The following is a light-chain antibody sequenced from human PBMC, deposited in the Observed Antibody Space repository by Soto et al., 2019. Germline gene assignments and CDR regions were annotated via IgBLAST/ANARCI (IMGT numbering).Light chain of an antibody. Sequence: DIVMTQSPDSLAVSLGERATINCKSSQSVLYSTNNKNYLAWYQQKPGQPPKLLIYWATTRESGVPDRFSGSGSGIDFTLTISSLQAEDVAVYYCQQYYITPLTFGGGTKVEIK. CDR1: QSVLYSTNNKNY. J-gene: IGKJ4*01. CDR3: QQYYITPLT. V-gene: IGKV4-1*01. CDR2: WAT.